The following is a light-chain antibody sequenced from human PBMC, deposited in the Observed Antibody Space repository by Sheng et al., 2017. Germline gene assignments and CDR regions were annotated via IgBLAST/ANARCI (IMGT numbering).Light chain of an antibody. J-gene: IGLJ3*02. Sequence: QLVLTQPPSMSAAPGQKATISCSGSHSNIGNNYVSWYQQLPGTSPRLLIFENDKRPSGIPDRFSGSKSGSSATLGITGVQPGDEAVYYCGSWDSSLRGGVFGGGTKLTVL. CDR3: GSWDSSLRGGV. CDR2: END. V-gene: IGLV1-51*01. CDR1: HSNIGNNY.